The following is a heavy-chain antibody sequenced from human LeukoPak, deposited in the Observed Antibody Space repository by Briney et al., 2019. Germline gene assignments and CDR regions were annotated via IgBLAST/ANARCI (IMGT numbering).Heavy chain of an antibody. J-gene: IGHJ5*02. D-gene: IGHD3-3*01. CDR1: GYTFTSYY. V-gene: IGHV1-8*01. CDR3: ARGKLSTIFEVVITSNWFDP. CDR2: MNPNSGNT. Sequence: ASVKVSCKASGYTFTSYYINWVRQAAGQGLEWMGWMNPNSGNTGYAQNFQGTATMTRNTSIQTAYMEVSSLRSDGTAVYYCARGKLSTIFEVVITSNWFDPWGQGTLVTVSS.